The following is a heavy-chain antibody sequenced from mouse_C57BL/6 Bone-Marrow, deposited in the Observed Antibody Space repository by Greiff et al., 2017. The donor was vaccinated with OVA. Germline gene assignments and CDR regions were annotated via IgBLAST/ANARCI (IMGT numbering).Heavy chain of an antibody. Sequence: VQLQQPGAELVKPGASVKMSCKASGYTFTSYWITWVKQRPGQGLEWIGDIYPGSGSTNYNEKFKSKATLTVDTSSSTAYMQLSSRTSEDSAVYYCASEDPYYYGSRPWFAYWGQGTLVTVSA. CDR1: GYTFTSYW. CDR2: IYPGSGST. J-gene: IGHJ3*01. CDR3: ASEDPYYYGSRPWFAY. V-gene: IGHV1-55*01. D-gene: IGHD1-1*01.